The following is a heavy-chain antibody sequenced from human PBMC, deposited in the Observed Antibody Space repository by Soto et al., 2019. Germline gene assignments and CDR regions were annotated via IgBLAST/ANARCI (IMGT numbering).Heavy chain of an antibody. V-gene: IGHV3-74*01. J-gene: IGHJ6*02. D-gene: IGHD2-15*01. Sequence: DVQLVESGGGVVQPGGSLRLSCAASGLSFNIYWMHWVRQVPGKGLVWLARINSDGSHTIYVDSVKGRFTISRDNAKNTVFLQMDSLRDEDTCVYYCAGGVAGLDVWGQGTTVTVSS. CDR3: AGGVAGLDV. CDR1: GLSFNIYW. CDR2: INSDGSHT.